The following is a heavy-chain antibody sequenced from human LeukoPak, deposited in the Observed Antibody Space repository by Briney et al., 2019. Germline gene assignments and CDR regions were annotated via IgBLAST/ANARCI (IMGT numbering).Heavy chain of an antibody. J-gene: IGHJ5*02. V-gene: IGHV1-46*01. D-gene: IGHD2-2*01. CDR2: INPSGGST. Sequence: ASVKVSCKASGYTFTNYYMHWVRQAPGQGLEWMGIINPSGGSTSYAQEFQGKVTMTRDTSTTTVYMELSSLRSEDTAVYFCARGSSSSSWYENWFDPWGQGTLVTVSS. CDR1: GYTFTNYY. CDR3: ARGSSSSSWYENWFDP.